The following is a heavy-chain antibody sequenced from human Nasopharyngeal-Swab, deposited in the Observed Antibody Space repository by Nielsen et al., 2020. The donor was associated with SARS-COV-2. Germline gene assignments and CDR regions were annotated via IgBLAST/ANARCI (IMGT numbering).Heavy chain of an antibody. J-gene: IGHJ4*02. CDR3: ARYSTYCSGGTCYNPLHY. Sequence: GGSLRLSCAASGFTFSDYYMTWIRQAPGKGLDWVSYISSGSSYTNYADSVRGRFTISRVNAKNSLYLQMNSLRAEDTAIYYCARYSTYCSGGTCYNPLHYWGQGTLVTVSS. CDR1: GFTFSDYY. CDR2: ISSGSSYT. D-gene: IGHD2-15*01. V-gene: IGHV3-11*06.